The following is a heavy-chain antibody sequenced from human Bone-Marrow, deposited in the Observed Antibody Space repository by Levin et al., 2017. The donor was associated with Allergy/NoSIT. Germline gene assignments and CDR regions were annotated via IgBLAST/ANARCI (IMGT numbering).Heavy chain of an antibody. CDR1: GFTFNSYA. Sequence: AGESLKISCAASGFTFNSYAMSWVRQAPGKGLEWVSSISGTGGSTHYADSVKGRFTISRDNSKNTLYLQMNSLRAEDTAVYYCARPDYYGSGSVFSWFDPWGQGTLVTVSS. CDR3: ARPDYYGSGSVFSWFDP. J-gene: IGHJ5*02. CDR2: ISGTGGST. V-gene: IGHV3-23*01. D-gene: IGHD3-10*01.